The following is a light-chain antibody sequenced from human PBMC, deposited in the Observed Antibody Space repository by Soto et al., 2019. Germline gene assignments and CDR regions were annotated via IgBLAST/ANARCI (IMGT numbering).Light chain of an antibody. V-gene: IGKV3-20*01. J-gene: IGKJ5*01. Sequence: IVVTQSPGSLSLSPGERATLSFRASQSVGGNLAWYQQKPGQPPKLLIYGASSRATDIPDRFSGSGSGTDFTLTISGLEPEDFALYYCQHYGAAAITFGQGTRLEIK. CDR1: QSVGGN. CDR2: GAS. CDR3: QHYGAAAIT.